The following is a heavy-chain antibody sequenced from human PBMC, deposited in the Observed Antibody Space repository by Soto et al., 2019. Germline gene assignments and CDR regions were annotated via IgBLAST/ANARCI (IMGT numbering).Heavy chain of an antibody. CDR2: IIPILGIA. CDR3: ARAPYDILTGYYRGIDY. J-gene: IGHJ4*02. Sequence: QVQLVQSGAEVKKPGSSVKVSCKASGGTFSSYTISWVRQAPGQGLEWMGRIIPILGIANYAQKFQGRVTITADKSTSTAYMELSSLRSEETAVYYCARAPYDILTGYYRGIDYWGQGTLVTVSS. CDR1: GGTFSSYT. V-gene: IGHV1-69*02. D-gene: IGHD3-9*01.